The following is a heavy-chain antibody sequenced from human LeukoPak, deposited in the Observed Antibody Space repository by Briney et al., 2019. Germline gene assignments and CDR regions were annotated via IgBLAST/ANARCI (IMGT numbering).Heavy chain of an antibody. J-gene: IGHJ6*02. D-gene: IGHD3-22*01. CDR1: GGTFSSYA. CDR2: IIPIFGTA. Sequence: ASVKVSCKASGGTFSSYAISWVRQAPGQGLEWMGGIIPIFGTANYAQKFQGRVTITADESTSTAYMELSSLRSEDTAVYYCARQYYSDNNRVMDVWAKGPRSPSP. CDR3: ARQYYSDNNRVMDV. V-gene: IGHV1-69*01.